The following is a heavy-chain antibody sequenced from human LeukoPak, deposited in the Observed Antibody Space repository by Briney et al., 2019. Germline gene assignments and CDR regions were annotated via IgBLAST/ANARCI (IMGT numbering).Heavy chain of an antibody. V-gene: IGHV3-66*01. CDR2: IYSGGST. CDR1: GFTVSSNY. D-gene: IGHD2-21*01. Sequence: GGSLRLSCAASGFTVSSNYMSWVRQAPGKGLGWVSVIYSGGSTYYADSVKGRFTISRDNSKNTLYLQMNSLRAEDTAVYYCARDLSYGPGVWFDPWGQGTLVTVSS. J-gene: IGHJ5*02. CDR3: ARDLSYGPGVWFDP.